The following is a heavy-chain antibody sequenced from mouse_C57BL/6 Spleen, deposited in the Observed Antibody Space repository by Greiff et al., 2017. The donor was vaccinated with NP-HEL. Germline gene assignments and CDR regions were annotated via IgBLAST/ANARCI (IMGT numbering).Heavy chain of an antibody. Sequence: VQLQQPGAELVRPGASVKLSCKASGYTFTSYWMQWVKQRPVQGLEWIGNIDPSDSDTHYNQKFKDKATLTVDKSSSTAYMQLSSLTSEDSAVYYCASGTYWGQGTMVTVSA. J-gene: IGHJ3*01. CDR2: IDPSDSDT. D-gene: IGHD4-1*01. V-gene: IGHV1-52*01. CDR1: GYTFTSYW. CDR3: ASGTY.